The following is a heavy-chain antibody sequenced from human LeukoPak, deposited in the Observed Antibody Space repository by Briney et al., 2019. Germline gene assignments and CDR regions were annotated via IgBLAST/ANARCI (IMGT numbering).Heavy chain of an antibody. Sequence: GASVKVSCKASGDTFSNATISWVRQAPGQGLEWMGGIIPVISKPYYAQRFQGRVTITADRSTSTAYMELSSLTSEDTAMYFCARDYADGDSTSFGYWGQGTLLTVSS. CDR2: IIPVISKP. V-gene: IGHV1-69*10. CDR1: GDTFSNAT. D-gene: IGHD5-12*01. J-gene: IGHJ4*02. CDR3: ARDYADGDSTSFGY.